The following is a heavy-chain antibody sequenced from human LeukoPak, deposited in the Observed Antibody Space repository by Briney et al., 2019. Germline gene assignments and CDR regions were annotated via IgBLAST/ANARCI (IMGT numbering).Heavy chain of an antibody. J-gene: IGHJ3*02. D-gene: IGHD4-17*01. CDR3: ARSYSWHDYGDSTDAFDI. Sequence: GGSLRLSCAASGFTFSTYEMNWVRQAPGKGLEWVSYISSSGSTIYYADSVKGRFTISRDNAKNSLYLQMNSLRAEDTAVYYCARSYSWHDYGDSTDAFDIWGQGTMVTVSS. CDR2: ISSSGSTI. V-gene: IGHV3-48*03. CDR1: GFTFSTYE.